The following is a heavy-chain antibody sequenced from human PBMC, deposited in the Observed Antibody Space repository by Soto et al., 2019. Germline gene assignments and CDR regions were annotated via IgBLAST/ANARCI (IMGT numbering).Heavy chain of an antibody. Sequence: SETLSLTCAVSGGSISSGGYSWSWIRQPPGKGLEWIGYIYHSGSTYYNPSLKSRVTISVDRSKNQFSLKLSSVTAADTAVYYCARVPKNYDFWSGPYFDYWGQGTLVTVSS. CDR3: ARVPKNYDFWSGPYFDY. J-gene: IGHJ4*02. CDR2: IYHSGST. CDR1: GGSISSGGYS. D-gene: IGHD3-3*01. V-gene: IGHV4-30-2*01.